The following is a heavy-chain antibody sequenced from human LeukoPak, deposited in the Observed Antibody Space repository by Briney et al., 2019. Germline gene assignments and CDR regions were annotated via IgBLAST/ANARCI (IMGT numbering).Heavy chain of an antibody. D-gene: IGHD4-17*01. CDR1: GYSFNDYH. V-gene: IGHV1-18*04. Sequence: ASVKVSCKASGYSFNDYHLHWVRQAPGQGLEWMAWISPNSGVTNYAQKLQGRVTMTTDTSTSTAYMELRSLRSDDTAVYYCARGLPGTTVTPFDYWGQGTLVTVSS. J-gene: IGHJ4*02. CDR2: ISPNSGVT. CDR3: ARGLPGTTVTPFDY.